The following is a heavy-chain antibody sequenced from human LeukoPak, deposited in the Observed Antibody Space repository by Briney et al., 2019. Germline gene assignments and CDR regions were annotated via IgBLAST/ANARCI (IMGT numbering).Heavy chain of an antibody. CDR2: INHSGST. CDR3: ARGKNRAFYCSSTSCFPWFDP. J-gene: IGHJ5*02. CDR1: GGSFSSYY. D-gene: IGHD2-2*01. V-gene: IGHV4-34*01. Sequence: PETLSLTCTVSGGSFSSYYWSWIRQPPGKGLEWLGEINHSGSTNYNPSLKSRVTISVDTSKNQFSLKLSSVTAADTAVYYCARGKNRAFYCSSTSCFPWFDPWGQGTLVTVSS.